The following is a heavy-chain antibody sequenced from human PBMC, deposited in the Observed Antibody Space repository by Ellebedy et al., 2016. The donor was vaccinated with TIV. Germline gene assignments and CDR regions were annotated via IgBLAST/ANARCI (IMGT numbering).Heavy chain of an antibody. J-gene: IGHJ4*02. CDR2: ISGFGDTT. V-gene: IGHV3-23*01. CDR3: AKDRSITGALHFDY. D-gene: IGHD1-14*01. CDR1: EFTFATSA. Sequence: GGSLRLXCAASEFTFATSAMNWVRQAPGKGLEWVSSISGFGDTTYYAASVKGRFAISRDNSKNTLSLQMHSLRAEDTAVYYCAKDRSITGALHFDYWGQGTLVTVSS.